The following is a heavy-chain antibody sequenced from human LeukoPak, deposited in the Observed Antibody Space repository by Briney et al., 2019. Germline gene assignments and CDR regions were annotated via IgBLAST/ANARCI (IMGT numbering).Heavy chain of an antibody. CDR2: IYYSGST. D-gene: IGHD5-24*01. Sequence: SETLSLTCTVSGGSLSSYYWSWIRQPPGKGLEWIGYIYYSGSTNYNTSLKSRVTISVDTSKNQFSLKLSSVTAADTAVYYCARMTTIGWFDPWGQGTRVTVSS. J-gene: IGHJ5*02. V-gene: IGHV4-59*01. CDR1: GGSLSSYY. CDR3: ARMTTIGWFDP.